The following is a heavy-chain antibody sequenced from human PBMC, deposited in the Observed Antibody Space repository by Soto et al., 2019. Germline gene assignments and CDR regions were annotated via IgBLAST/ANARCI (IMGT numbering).Heavy chain of an antibody. V-gene: IGHV3-30-3*01. CDR3: AREKQGRIPAFDY. CDR1: GFTFSSYA. Sequence: GGSLRLSCAASGFTFSSYAMHWVRQAPGKGLEWVAVISYDGSNKYYADSVKGRFTISRDNSKNTLYLQMNSLRAEDTAVYYCAREKQGRIPAFDYWGQGTLVNVSS. D-gene: IGHD2-2*01. CDR2: ISYDGSNK. J-gene: IGHJ4*02.